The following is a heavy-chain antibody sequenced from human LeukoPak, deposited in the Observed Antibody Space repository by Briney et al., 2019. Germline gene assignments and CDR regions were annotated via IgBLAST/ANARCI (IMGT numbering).Heavy chain of an antibody. CDR3: ARDPCQVGGLCLWSGYSGFDY. V-gene: IGHV1-69*13. CDR1: GYTFTSYG. Sequence: SVKVSCKASGYTFTSYGISWVRQAPGQGLEWMRGIIPIFGTANYAQKFQGRVTITADESTSTAYMELSSLRSEDTAVYYCARDPCQVGGLCLWSGYSGFDYWGQGTLVTVSS. J-gene: IGHJ4*02. CDR2: IIPIFGTA. D-gene: IGHD3-3*01.